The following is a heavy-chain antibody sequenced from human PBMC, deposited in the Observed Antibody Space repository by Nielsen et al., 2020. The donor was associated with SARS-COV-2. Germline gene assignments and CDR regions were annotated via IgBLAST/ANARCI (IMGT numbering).Heavy chain of an antibody. CDR1: GYTFTSYG. V-gene: IGHV1-24*01. D-gene: IGHD6-19*01. Sequence: SVKVSCKASGYTFTSYGISWVRQAPGQGLEWMGGFDPEDGETIYAQKFQGRVTMTEDTSTDTAYMELSSLRSEDTAVYYCATSPAVADPGVWFDPWGQGTLVTVSS. CDR3: ATSPAVADPGVWFDP. CDR2: FDPEDGET. J-gene: IGHJ5*02.